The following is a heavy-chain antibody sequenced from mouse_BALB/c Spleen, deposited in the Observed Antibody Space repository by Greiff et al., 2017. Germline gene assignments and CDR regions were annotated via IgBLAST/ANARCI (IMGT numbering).Heavy chain of an antibody. CDR3: HRGWDAMDY. D-gene: IGHD1-1*02. Sequence: QVQLQQSGAELAKPGASVKMSCKASGYTFTSYWMHWVKQRPGQGLEWIGYINPSTGYTEYNQKFKDKATLTANKSSSTAYMQLSSLTSEDSAVYYCHRGWDAMDYWGQGTSVTVSS. CDR1: GYTFTSYW. J-gene: IGHJ4*01. V-gene: IGHV1-7*01. CDR2: INPSTGYT.